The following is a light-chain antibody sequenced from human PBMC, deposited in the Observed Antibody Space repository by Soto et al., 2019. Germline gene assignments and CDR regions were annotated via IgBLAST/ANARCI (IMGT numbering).Light chain of an antibody. V-gene: IGLV2-14*01. CDR2: DVK. Sequence: QSALTQPASVSGSPGQSIAISCTGTSSDVGAYNYVSWYQQHPGKAPKVMIYDVKNRPSGVSDRFSGSKSGNTASLTISGLQAEDEADYYCSSYTSSSSVIFGGGTKVTVL. J-gene: IGLJ2*01. CDR3: SSYTSSSSVI. CDR1: SSDVGAYNY.